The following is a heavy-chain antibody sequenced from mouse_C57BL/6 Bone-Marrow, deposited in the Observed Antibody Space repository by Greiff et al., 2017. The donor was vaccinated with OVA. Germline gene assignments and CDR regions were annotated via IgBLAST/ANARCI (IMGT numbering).Heavy chain of an antibody. J-gene: IGHJ3*01. V-gene: IGHV1-55*01. CDR3: AREDSSGYEFAY. CDR2: IYPGSGST. CDR1: GYTFTSYW. D-gene: IGHD3-2*02. Sequence: QVQLQQPGAELVKPGASVKMSCKASGYTFTSYWITWVKQRPGQGLEWIGDIYPGSGSTNYNEKFKSKATLTVDTSSSTAYMQLSSLTSDDSAVYYCAREDSSGYEFAYWGQGTLVTVSA.